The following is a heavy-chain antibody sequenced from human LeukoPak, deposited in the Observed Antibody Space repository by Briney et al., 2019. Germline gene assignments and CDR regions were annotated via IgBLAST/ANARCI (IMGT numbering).Heavy chain of an antibody. V-gene: IGHV3-7*04. CDR2: IKQDGSEK. CDR1: GFTFSDYY. D-gene: IGHD3-3*01. Sequence: GGSLRLSCAASGFTFSDYYMSWIRQAPGKGLEWVAHIKQDGSEKNYVDSVEGRFTISRDNAKNSVYLQMNSLRAEDTAVYYCARVWSAFDVWGQGTMVTVSS. CDR3: ARVWSAFDV. J-gene: IGHJ3*01.